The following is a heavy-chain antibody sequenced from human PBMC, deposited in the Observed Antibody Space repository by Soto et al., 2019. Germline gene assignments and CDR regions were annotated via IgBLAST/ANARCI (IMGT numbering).Heavy chain of an antibody. Sequence: QVQLVQSGAEVKKPGASVKVSCKASGYTFTSYDINWLRQATGQGHEWMGWMNPNSGNSGYAQKSQGRVTMTRNTSIRTAYMELRSLRSKDKAVYYCAREGVRGMDVWGEGTRVTVSS. CDR2: MNPNSGNS. CDR3: AREGVRGMDV. J-gene: IGHJ6*04. CDR1: GYTFTSYD. D-gene: IGHD3-16*01. V-gene: IGHV1-8*02.